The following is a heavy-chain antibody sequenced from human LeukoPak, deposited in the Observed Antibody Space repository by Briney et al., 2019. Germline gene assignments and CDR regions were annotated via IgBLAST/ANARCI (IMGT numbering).Heavy chain of an antibody. CDR2: INPNSGGT. CDR1: GYTFTGYY. D-gene: IGHD3-10*01. J-gene: IGHJ4*02. CDR3: ARGGVLLWFGELAWFDY. V-gene: IGHV1-2*02. Sequence: ASVKVSCKASGYTFTGYYMHWVRQAPGQGLEWMGWINPNSGGTNYAQKFQGRVTMTRDTSISTAYMELSRLRSDDTAVYYCARGGVLLWFGELAWFDYWGQGTLVTVSS.